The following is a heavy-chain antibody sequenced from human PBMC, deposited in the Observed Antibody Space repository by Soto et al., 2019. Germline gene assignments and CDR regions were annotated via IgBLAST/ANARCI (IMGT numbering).Heavy chain of an antibody. Sequence: ASVKVSCKASGCTFSSYTISWVRQAPGQGLEWMGRIIPNLGNTNYAQKFQGRVTMTTDKSTSTAYMELRSLRSDDTAVYYCARGQSNVLRYFDWLFTDAFDIWGQGTMVTVSS. J-gene: IGHJ3*02. CDR3: ARGQSNVLRYFDWLFTDAFDI. CDR2: IIPNLGNT. CDR1: GCTFSSYT. V-gene: IGHV1-18*01. D-gene: IGHD3-9*01.